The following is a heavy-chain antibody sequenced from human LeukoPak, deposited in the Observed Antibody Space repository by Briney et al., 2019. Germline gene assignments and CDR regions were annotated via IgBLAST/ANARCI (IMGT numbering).Heavy chain of an antibody. D-gene: IGHD4-17*01. CDR1: GLTFSDYY. V-gene: IGHV3-11*01. CDR3: ARETRYYGGPNWFDP. Sequence: GGSLRLSCAASGLTFSDYYMSWIRQAPGKGLEWVSYISSSGSTIYYADSVKGRFTISRDNAKNSLYLQMNSLRAEDTAVYYCARETRYYGGPNWFDPWGQGTLVTVSS. CDR2: ISSSGSTI. J-gene: IGHJ5*02.